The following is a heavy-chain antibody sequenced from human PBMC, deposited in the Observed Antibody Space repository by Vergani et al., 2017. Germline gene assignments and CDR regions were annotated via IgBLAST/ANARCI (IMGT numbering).Heavy chain of an antibody. Sequence: EVQLVESGGGVVRPGGSLRLSCAASGFTFDDYGMSWVRQAPGKGLEWVSGINWNGGSTGYADSVKGRFTISRDNAKNSLYLQMNSRRAEDTALYYCARTGYYDSSGYYAMGWGTFDYWGQGTLVTVSS. J-gene: IGHJ4*02. CDR3: ARTGYYDSSGYYAMGWGTFDY. CDR2: INWNGGST. CDR1: GFTFDDYG. D-gene: IGHD3-22*01. V-gene: IGHV3-20*04.